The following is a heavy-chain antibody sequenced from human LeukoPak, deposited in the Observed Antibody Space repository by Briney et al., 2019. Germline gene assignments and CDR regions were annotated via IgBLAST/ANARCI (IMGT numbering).Heavy chain of an antibody. CDR2: IYTSGSI. D-gene: IGHD2-15*01. V-gene: IGHV4-61*02. Sequence: SETLSLTCTVSGDSISNGAYYWAWIRQPAGKGLEWIGRIYTSGSINYNPSLKSRVTISLDTSKNQVSLKLNSVTAEDTAVYYCARGLIGSGGRFDPWGQGTLVTVSS. CDR1: GDSISNGAYY. J-gene: IGHJ5*02. CDR3: ARGLIGSGGRFDP.